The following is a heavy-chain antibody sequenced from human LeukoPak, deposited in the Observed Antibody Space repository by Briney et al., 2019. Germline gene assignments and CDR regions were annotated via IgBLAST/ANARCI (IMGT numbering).Heavy chain of an antibody. Sequence: ASVKVSCKASGYTFTSYDINWVRQATGQGLEWMGWMNPNSGNTGYAQKFQGRVTMTRNTSISTAYMELSSLRSEDTAVYYCARGRVTIFGVVILKTYGMDVWGQGTTVTVSS. CDR2: MNPNSGNT. V-gene: IGHV1-8*01. CDR3: ARGRVTIFGVVILKTYGMDV. D-gene: IGHD3-3*01. J-gene: IGHJ6*02. CDR1: GYTFTSYD.